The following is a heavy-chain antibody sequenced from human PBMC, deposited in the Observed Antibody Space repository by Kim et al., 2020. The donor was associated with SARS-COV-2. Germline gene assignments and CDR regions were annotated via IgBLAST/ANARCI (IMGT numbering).Heavy chain of an antibody. CDR3: ARDRTSSGYYYDSSGYYYNY. CDR1: GFTFSSYS. J-gene: IGHJ4*02. V-gene: IGHV3-21*01. CDR2: ISSSSSYI. D-gene: IGHD3-22*01. Sequence: GGSLRLSCAASGFTFSSYSMNWVRQAPGKGLEWVSSISSSSSYIYYADSVKGRFTISRDNAKNSLYLQMNSLRAEDTAVYYCARDRTSSGYYYDSSGYYYNYWGQGTLVTVSS.